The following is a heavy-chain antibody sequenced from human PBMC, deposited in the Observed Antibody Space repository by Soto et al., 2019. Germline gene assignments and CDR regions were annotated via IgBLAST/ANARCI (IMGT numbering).Heavy chain of an antibody. J-gene: IGHJ5*01. CDR1: GYTFTSYG. D-gene: IGHD6-6*01. Sequence: ASVKVSCKASGYTFTSYGISWVRQAPGQGLEWMGWISAYNGNTNYAQKLQGRVTMTTDTSTSTAYMELRSLRSDDTAVYYCARVLEEQLGRPNRFASCGQGSLVTGSS. CDR2: ISAYNGNT. CDR3: ARVLEEQLGRPNRFAS. V-gene: IGHV1-18*01.